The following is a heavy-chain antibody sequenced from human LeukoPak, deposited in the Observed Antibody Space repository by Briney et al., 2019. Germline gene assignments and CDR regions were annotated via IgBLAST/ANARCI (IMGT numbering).Heavy chain of an antibody. V-gene: IGHV3-9*01. D-gene: IGHD3-22*01. CDR2: INWNSGSI. CDR3: AKDIGSSGYYYPDY. CDR1: GFTFDDYA. Sequence: GGSLRLSYAASGFTFDDYAMHWVRQAPGKGLEWVSGINWNSGSIGYADSVKGRFTISRDNAKNSLYLQMNSLRAEDTALYYCAKDIGSSGYYYPDYWGQGTLVTVSS. J-gene: IGHJ4*02.